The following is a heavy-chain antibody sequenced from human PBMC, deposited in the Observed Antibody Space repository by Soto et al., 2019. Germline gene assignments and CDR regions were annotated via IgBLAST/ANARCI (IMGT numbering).Heavy chain of an antibody. V-gene: IGHV1-18*01. J-gene: IGHJ4*02. CDR2: ISGYNGNT. CDR1: GYTLTELS. Sequence: ASVKVSCKVSGYTLTELSMHWVRQAPGQGLEWMGWISGYNGNTNYAERLQGRVTMTTDTSTSTAYMELRSLRYDDTAVYYCAREGQLGYWGQGTPVTVSS. CDR3: AREGQLGY. D-gene: IGHD6-6*01.